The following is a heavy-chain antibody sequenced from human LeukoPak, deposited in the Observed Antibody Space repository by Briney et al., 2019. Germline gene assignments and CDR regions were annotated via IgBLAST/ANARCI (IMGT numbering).Heavy chain of an antibody. J-gene: IGHJ5*02. CDR1: GYTFTGYY. V-gene: IGHV1-2*04. CDR3: ARGYGPGPLPHWFDP. CDR2: INPNSGGT. D-gene: IGHD2-15*01. Sequence: GASVKVSCKASGYTFTGYYMHWVRQAPGQGLEWMGWINPNSGGTNYAQKFQGWVTMTRDTSISTAYMELSRLRSDDTAVYYCARGYGPGPLPHWFDPWGQGTLVTVSS.